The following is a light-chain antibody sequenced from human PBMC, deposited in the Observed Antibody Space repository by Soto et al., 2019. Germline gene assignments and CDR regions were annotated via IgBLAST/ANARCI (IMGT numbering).Light chain of an antibody. Sequence: DIVMTQSPLSLSVTPGEPASISCRSSQSLLQSNGQNYLDWYLQKPGQSPQLLIYLGSNRASGVHDRFSGSASGTDFTLKISRVEAEDVGVYYCMQALQTPCTFGPGTKVDIK. CDR2: LGS. CDR3: MQALQTPCT. J-gene: IGKJ3*01. V-gene: IGKV2-28*01. CDR1: QSLLQSNGQNY.